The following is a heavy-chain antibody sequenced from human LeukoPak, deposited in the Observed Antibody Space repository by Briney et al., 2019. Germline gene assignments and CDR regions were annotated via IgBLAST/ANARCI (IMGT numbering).Heavy chain of an antibody. CDR2: MNPNSGNT. CDR1: GYTFTRYD. V-gene: IGHV1-8*01. CDR3: ARGRAEYDYYYMDV. Sequence: DSLNLSCNASGYTFTRYDINWLRQATGQGLEWMGWMNPNSGNTGYAKKFQGRVTMTGTTSISTAYMELSSLRSERPAVYYCARGRAEYDYYYMDVWGKGTTVTVSS. J-gene: IGHJ6*03.